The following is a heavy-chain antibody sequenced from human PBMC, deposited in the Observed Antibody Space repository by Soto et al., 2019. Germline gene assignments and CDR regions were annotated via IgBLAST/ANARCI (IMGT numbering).Heavy chain of an antibody. CDR2: FDPEDGET. J-gene: IGHJ4*02. CDR1: GYTLSEVS. CDR3: ATDKRWHGDYSGFDY. D-gene: IGHD4-17*01. Sequence: ASVKGSCKVAGYTLSEVSRHWGRQAPGKGLEWMGGFDPEDGETIYAQKFQGRVTMTEDTSTDTAYMELSSLRSEDTAVYYCATDKRWHGDYSGFDYWGQGTLVTVSS. V-gene: IGHV1-24*01.